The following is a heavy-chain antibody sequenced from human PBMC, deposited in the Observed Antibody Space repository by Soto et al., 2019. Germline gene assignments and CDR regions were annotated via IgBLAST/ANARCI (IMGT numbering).Heavy chain of an antibody. CDR2: IYGGGST. J-gene: IGHJ4*02. CDR1: GFTVSSNY. Sequence: GGSLRLSCAASGFTVSSNYMNWVRQAPGKGLEWVSVIYGGGSTYYADSVKGRFTISRDNSKNTLYLQMNSLRAEDTAVYYCERGGETTVTMFDYWGQGALVTVSS. CDR3: ERGGETTVTMFDY. D-gene: IGHD4-17*01. V-gene: IGHV3-66*01.